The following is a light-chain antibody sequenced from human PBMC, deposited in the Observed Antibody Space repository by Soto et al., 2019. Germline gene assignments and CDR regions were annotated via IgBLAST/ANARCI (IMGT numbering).Light chain of an antibody. CDR3: QQRSNWSWT. J-gene: IGKJ1*01. Sequence: EIVLTQSPGTLSLSPGERATLSCRASQSVSSYLAWYQQKPGQAPRLLIYDASNRATGIPARFSGSGSGTDFTLTISSLEPEDFAVYYCQQRSNWSWTFGHGTKVDI. V-gene: IGKV3-11*01. CDR1: QSVSSY. CDR2: DAS.